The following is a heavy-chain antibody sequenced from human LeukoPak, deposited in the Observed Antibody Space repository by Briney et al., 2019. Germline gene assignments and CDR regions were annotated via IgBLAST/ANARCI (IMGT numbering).Heavy chain of an antibody. V-gene: IGHV1-69*13. Sequence: ASVKVSCKASGGTFSSYAISWVRQAPGQGLEWMGGIIPIFGTANYARKFQGRVTITADESTSTAYMELSSLRSEDTAVYYCASPRYCSSTSCYGYYYYYGMDVWGQGTTVTVSS. J-gene: IGHJ6*02. CDR1: GGTFSSYA. D-gene: IGHD2-2*01. CDR2: IIPIFGTA. CDR3: ASPRYCSSTSCYGYYYYYGMDV.